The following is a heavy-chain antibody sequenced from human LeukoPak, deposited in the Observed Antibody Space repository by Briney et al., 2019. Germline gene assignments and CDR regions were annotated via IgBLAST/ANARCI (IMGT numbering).Heavy chain of an antibody. Sequence: PGGPLRLSCAASGFTFSNYWMNWVRQAPGKGLEWVASIGQDGSENYYVDSVKGRFTISRDNAKNSLYLQMNRLRVEDTAVYCCARGGGWYFDYWGQGALITASS. J-gene: IGHJ4*02. V-gene: IGHV3-7*01. D-gene: IGHD6-19*01. CDR3: ARGGGWYFDY. CDR1: GFTFSNYW. CDR2: IGQDGSEN.